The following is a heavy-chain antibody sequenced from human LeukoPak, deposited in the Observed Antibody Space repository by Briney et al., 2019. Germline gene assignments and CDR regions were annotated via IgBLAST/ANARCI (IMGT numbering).Heavy chain of an antibody. V-gene: IGHV4-39*07. Sequence: PSETLSLTCTVSGGSISSSSYYWGWIRQPPGKGLEWIGSIYYSGSTYYNPSLKSRVTISVDTSKNQFSLKLSSVTAEDTAVYYCARQDFYETATFDYWGQGTLVTVSS. CDR2: IYYSGST. D-gene: IGHD3-16*01. CDR3: ARQDFYETATFDY. CDR1: GGSISSSSYY. J-gene: IGHJ4*02.